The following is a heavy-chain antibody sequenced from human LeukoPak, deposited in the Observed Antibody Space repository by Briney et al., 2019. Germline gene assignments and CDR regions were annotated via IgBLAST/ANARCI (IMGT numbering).Heavy chain of an antibody. CDR1: GGSISNYY. D-gene: IGHD3-22*01. V-gene: IGHV4-59*01. CDR3: ARFGYYYDSSGYFDY. CDR2: IYYGGST. J-gene: IGHJ4*02. Sequence: SETLSLTCSVSGGSISNYYWSWIRQPPGKGLEWTGYIYYGGSTNYNPSLKSRVTISVDTSKNQFSLKLSSVTAADTAVYYCARFGYYYDSSGYFDYWGQGTLVTVSS.